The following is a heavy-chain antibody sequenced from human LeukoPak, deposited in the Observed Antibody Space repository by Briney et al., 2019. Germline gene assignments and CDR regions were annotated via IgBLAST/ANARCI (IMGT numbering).Heavy chain of an antibody. Sequence: GGSLRLSCAASGFTFDDYAMHWVRHALGKGLEWVANIKQDGSEKYYVDSVKGRFTISRDNAKNSLYLQMNSLRAEDTAVYYCARDPGLSYFDYWGQGTLVAVSS. J-gene: IGHJ4*02. D-gene: IGHD6-19*01. CDR3: ARDPGLSYFDY. V-gene: IGHV3-7*01. CDR2: IKQDGSEK. CDR1: GFTFDDYA.